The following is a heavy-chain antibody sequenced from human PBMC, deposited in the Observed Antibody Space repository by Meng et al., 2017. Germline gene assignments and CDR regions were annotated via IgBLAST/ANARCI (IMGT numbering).Heavy chain of an antibody. D-gene: IGHD2/OR15-2a*01. CDR3: AREKISRVPDAFDS. V-gene: IGHV1-2*02. J-gene: IGHJ3*02. CDR1: GYTFTCYY. Sequence: KICCASSGYTFTCYYMHWVRQAPGQGLEWMGWINPNSGSTNYAQKFQGSVTMTRDTSISTAYMELSRLRSDDTAVYYCAREKISRVPDAFDSWGQGTMVTVSS. CDR2: INPNSGST.